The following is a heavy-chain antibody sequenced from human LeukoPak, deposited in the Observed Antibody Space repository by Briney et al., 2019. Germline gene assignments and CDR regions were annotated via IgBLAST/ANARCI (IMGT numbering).Heavy chain of an antibody. Sequence: SETLSLTCTISAASISSSSHHWGWIRQSPGKGLEWIGSIYYGQTIYYNPSLNSRVTISVVTSKDQFTLQLNSVTAADTAVYYCARGNYDFWSGYPYFDYWGQGTLVTVSS. V-gene: IGHV4-39*06. CDR2: IYYGQTI. CDR1: AASISSSSHH. D-gene: IGHD3-3*01. J-gene: IGHJ4*02. CDR3: ARGNYDFWSGYPYFDY.